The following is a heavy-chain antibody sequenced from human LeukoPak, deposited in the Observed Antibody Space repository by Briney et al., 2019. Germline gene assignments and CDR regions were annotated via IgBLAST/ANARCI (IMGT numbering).Heavy chain of an antibody. V-gene: IGHV3-21*01. J-gene: IGHJ4*02. CDR3: ARDYGDYYFDY. Sequence: GGSLRLSCAASGFTFGSYGMNWVRQAPGRGLEWVASISSTGFYKYYADSVKGRFTISRDNSKTPLYLQMNSLRGEDSGVYYCARDYGDYYFDYWGQGTLVSVSS. CDR2: ISSTGFYK. D-gene: IGHD4-17*01. CDR1: GFTFGSYG.